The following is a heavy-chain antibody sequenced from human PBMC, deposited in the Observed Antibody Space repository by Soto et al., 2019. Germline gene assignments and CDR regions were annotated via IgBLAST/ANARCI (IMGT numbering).Heavy chain of an antibody. Sequence: PSETLSLTCTVSGGSISSYYWSWIRQPPGKGLEWIGYIYYSGSTNYNPSLKSRVTISVDTSKNQFSLKLSSVTAADTAVYYCASRRMGARYHFDYWGQGTLVTVSS. CDR2: IYYSGST. D-gene: IGHD1-26*01. J-gene: IGHJ4*02. CDR3: ASRRMGARYHFDY. CDR1: GGSISSYY. V-gene: IGHV4-59*01.